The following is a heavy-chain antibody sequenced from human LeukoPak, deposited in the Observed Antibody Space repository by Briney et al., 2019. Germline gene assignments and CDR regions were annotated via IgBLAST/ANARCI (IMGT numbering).Heavy chain of an antibody. D-gene: IGHD6-6*01. V-gene: IGHV3-23*01. Sequence: GGSLRLSCTAAGFTFNNYAMSWVRQAPGKGLEWVSAISGSGGSTYYADSVKGRFTISRDNSKNTLYLQMNSLRAEDTAVYYCAKPSLMYSSSFAYFDYWGQGTLVTVSS. CDR3: AKPSLMYSSSFAYFDY. J-gene: IGHJ4*02. CDR2: ISGSGGST. CDR1: GFTFNNYA.